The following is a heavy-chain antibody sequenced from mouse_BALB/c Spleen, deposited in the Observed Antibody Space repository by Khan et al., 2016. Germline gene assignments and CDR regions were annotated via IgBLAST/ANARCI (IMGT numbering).Heavy chain of an antibody. Sequence: VQLQESGPGLVAPSQSLSITCTVSGFSLTSYGVHWVRQPPGKGLEWLGVIWAGGSTNYNSALMSRLSISKDNSKSQVFLKMNSRQTEDTTMYYCARLEDIWGQGTTLTVSS. CDR1: GFSLTSYG. D-gene: IGHD1-3*01. V-gene: IGHV2-9*02. J-gene: IGHJ2*01. CDR3: ARLEDI. CDR2: IWAGGST.